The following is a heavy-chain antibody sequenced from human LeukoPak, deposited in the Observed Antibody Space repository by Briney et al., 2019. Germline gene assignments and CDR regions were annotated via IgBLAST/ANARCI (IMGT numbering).Heavy chain of an antibody. D-gene: IGHD3-10*01. V-gene: IGHV3-21*01. J-gene: IGHJ4*02. CDR3: ARELRLNSGSGALDY. CDR1: GFTFSSYS. Sequence: GGSLRLSCAASGFTFSSYSMNWVRQAPGKGLEWVSSISSSSSYIYYADSVKGRFTISRDNAKNSLYLQMNSLRAEDTAVYYCARELRLNSGSGALDYWGQGTLVTVSS. CDR2: ISSSSSYI.